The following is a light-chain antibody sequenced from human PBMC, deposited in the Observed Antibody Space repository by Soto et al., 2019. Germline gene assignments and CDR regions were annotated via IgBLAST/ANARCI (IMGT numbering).Light chain of an antibody. CDR2: DAS. CDR1: QSVSSSY. J-gene: IGKJ4*01. CDR3: QQYDNFLT. V-gene: IGKV3-20*01. Sequence: EIVLTQSPGTLSLSPGERATLACRASQSVSSSYLAGYQQEPGQAPRLLIYDASRRATGIPDRFSGSGSGTDFTLTISRLEPEDFAVYYCQQYDNFLTFGGGTKVDIK.